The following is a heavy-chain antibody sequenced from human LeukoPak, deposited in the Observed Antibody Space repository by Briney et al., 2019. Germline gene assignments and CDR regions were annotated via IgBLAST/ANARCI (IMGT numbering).Heavy chain of an antibody. CDR1: GGSISSSSYY. CDR3: ARASGVYPPGWFDP. D-gene: IGHD6-13*01. CDR2: IYYSGST. Sequence: SETLSLTCTVSGGSISSSSYYWGWIRQPPGKGLEWIGSIYYSGSTYYNPPLKSRVTISVDTSKNQFSLKLSSVTAADTAVYYCARASGVYPPGWFDPWGQGTLVTVSS. V-gene: IGHV4-39*07. J-gene: IGHJ5*02.